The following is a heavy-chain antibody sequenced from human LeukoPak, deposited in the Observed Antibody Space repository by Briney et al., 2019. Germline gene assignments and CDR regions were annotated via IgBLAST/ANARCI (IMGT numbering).Heavy chain of an antibody. D-gene: IGHD5-18*01. Sequence: GGSLRLSCAASGFTFSNYWMHWVRQAPGKGLVWVSRIYTDGSSTNYADSVKGRFTISRDNAKNSLYLQMNSLRDEDTAVYYCARAVDVYTYGYGYWGQGTLVTVSS. CDR3: ARAVDVYTYGYGY. CDR1: GFTFSNYW. J-gene: IGHJ4*02. CDR2: IYTDGSST. V-gene: IGHV3-74*01.